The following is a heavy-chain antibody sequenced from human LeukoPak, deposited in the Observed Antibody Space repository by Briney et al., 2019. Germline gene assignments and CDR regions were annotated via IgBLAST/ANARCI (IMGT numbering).Heavy chain of an antibody. Sequence: GESLQISCKGSGYRFTSYWIAWVRQMPGKGLEWMGTIYPDDSETRYSPSSRGQVTISADKSISTAYLQWSTLKASDTATYYCARPSSGTYYGMDVWGQGTTVTVSS. D-gene: IGHD1-26*01. CDR3: ARPSSGTYYGMDV. J-gene: IGHJ6*02. V-gene: IGHV5-51*01. CDR2: IYPDDSET. CDR1: GYRFTSYW.